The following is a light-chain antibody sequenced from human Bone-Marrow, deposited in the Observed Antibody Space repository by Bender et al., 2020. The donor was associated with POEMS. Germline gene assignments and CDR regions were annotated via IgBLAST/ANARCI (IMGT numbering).Light chain of an antibody. CDR1: SSDVGGYNS. Sequence: QSALTQPASVSGSPGQSITISCTGTSSDVGGYNSVSWYQQHPGKAPKLIIYEVTTRPSGVSNRFSASKSGSTASLTISGLQAEDEAAYFCTSFTTSTTVVFGTGTKVSVV. CDR3: TSFTTSTTVV. J-gene: IGLJ1*01. V-gene: IGLV2-14*01. CDR2: EVT.